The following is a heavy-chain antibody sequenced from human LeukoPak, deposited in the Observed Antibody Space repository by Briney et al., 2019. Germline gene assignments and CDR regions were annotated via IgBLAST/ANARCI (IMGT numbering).Heavy chain of an antibody. CDR3: ARGDILTGYRQS. Sequence: ASVKVSCKASGYTFTSYDINWVRQATGQGLEWMGWMNPNSGNTGYAQKFQGGVTMTRNTSISTAYMELSSLRSEDTAVYYCARGDILTGYRQSWGQGTLVTVSS. J-gene: IGHJ5*02. CDR2: MNPNSGNT. CDR1: GYTFTSYD. D-gene: IGHD3-9*01. V-gene: IGHV1-8*01.